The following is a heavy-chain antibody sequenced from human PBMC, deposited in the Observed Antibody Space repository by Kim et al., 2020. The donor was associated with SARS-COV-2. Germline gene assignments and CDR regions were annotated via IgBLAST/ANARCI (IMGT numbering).Heavy chain of an antibody. CDR2: IIPIFGTA. V-gene: IGHV1-69*13. CDR1: GGTFSSYA. Sequence: SVKVSCKASGGTFSSYAISWVRQAPGQGLEWMGGIIPIFGTANYAQKFQGRVTITADESTSTAYMELSSLRSEDTAVYYCATQILSGYYYYYYGMDVWGQGTTVTVSS. J-gene: IGHJ6*02. D-gene: IGHD3-22*01. CDR3: ATQILSGYYYYYYGMDV.